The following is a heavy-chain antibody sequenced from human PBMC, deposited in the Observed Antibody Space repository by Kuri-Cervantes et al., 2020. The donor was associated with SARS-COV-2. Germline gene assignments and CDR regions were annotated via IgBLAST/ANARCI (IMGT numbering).Heavy chain of an antibody. D-gene: IGHD3-10*01. Sequence: SQTLSLTCTVSGYSISSGYYWGWIRQPPGKGLEWIGSIYHSGSTYYNPSLKSRFTISVDTSSKQFSLHLSSVTAADTAVYYCARAYEFLRDIYYMDVWGRGTTVTVSS. CDR1: GYSISSGYY. V-gene: IGHV4-38-2*02. J-gene: IGHJ6*03. CDR2: IYHSGST. CDR3: ARAYEFLRDIYYMDV.